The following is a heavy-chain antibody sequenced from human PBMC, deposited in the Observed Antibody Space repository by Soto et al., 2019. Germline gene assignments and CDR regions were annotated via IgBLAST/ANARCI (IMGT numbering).Heavy chain of an antibody. CDR2: VSHDGRNT. CDR1: GFTFSAYA. CDR3: SKWARQCLFSYDFAS. D-gene: IGHD6-19*01. J-gene: IGHJ4*02. V-gene: IGHV3-30*18. Sequence: PGESLSLSCAASGFTFSAYAMHWIRQAPGKGLEWVAVVSHDGRNTHYADSVKGRFTISRDSPKNTVSLEMTSLRAADTAVYYWSKWARQCLFSYDFASWGQGALVTVAS.